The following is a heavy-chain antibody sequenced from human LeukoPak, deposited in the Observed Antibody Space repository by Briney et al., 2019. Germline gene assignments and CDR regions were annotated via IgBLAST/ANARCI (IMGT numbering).Heavy chain of an antibody. V-gene: IGHV3-15*01. CDR3: TQSYDILTGYYWG. Sequence: GGSLRLSCAASGFTFSNAWMSWVRQAPGKGLEWVGRIKSKTDGGTTEHAAPVKGRFTISRDDSKNTAYLQMNSLKTEDTAVYYCTQSYDILTGYYWGWGQGTLVTVSS. J-gene: IGHJ4*02. D-gene: IGHD3-9*01. CDR2: IKSKTDGGTT. CDR1: GFTFSNAW.